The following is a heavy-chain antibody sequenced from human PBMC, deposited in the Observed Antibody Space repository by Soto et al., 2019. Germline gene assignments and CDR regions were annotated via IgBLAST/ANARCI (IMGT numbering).Heavy chain of an antibody. CDR1: GGSVSSGSYY. J-gene: IGHJ4*02. CDR3: ARQRIAAAQYYFDY. D-gene: IGHD6-13*01. V-gene: IGHV4-61*01. Sequence: VQLQESGPELVKPSETLSLTCTVSGGSVSSGSYYWTWIRQSPGKGLEWMGYILSSGSTDYNPSRKSRVTISVDTSKNEFSLKLRSVTAADTAVYYCARQRIAAAQYYFDYWGQGMLVTVSS. CDR2: ILSSGST.